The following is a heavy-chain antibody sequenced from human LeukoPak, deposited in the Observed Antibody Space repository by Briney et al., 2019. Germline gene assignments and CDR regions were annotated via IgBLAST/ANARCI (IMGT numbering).Heavy chain of an antibody. CDR1: GFTFSDYY. V-gene: IGHV3-11*01. CDR3: VGDSNGYYYGYDY. CDR2: ISSSGSTI. J-gene: IGHJ4*02. Sequence: PGGSLRLSCAASGFTFSDYYMSWIRQAPGKGLEWISYISSSGSTIYYADSVKGRFTISRDNAKNSLSLQMNSLRAGDTAVYYCVGDSNGYYYGYDYWGQGTLVTVSS. D-gene: IGHD3-22*01.